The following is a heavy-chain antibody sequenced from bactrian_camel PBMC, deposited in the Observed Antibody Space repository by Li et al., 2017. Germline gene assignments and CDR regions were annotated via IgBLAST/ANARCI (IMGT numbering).Heavy chain of an antibody. CDR2: IHAGDGRT. D-gene: IGHD1*01. Sequence: VQLVESGGGSVQSGGSLRLSCAASGLRFSDADIGWVRQAPGKGLEWVSSIHAGDGRTYHANSMKGRFTISRDNAKNTLYLQMSSLIPEDTALYFCTSGRDQSWPNWGQGTQVTVS. CDR3: TSGRDQSWPN. V-gene: IGHV3S40*01. CDR1: GLRFSDAD. J-gene: IGHJ4*01.